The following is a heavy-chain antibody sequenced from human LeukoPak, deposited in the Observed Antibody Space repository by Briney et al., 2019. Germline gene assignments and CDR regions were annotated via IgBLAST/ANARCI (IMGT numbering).Heavy chain of an antibody. CDR1: GFTFSSYS. D-gene: IGHD2-2*01. J-gene: IGHJ4*02. V-gene: IGHV3-21*01. CDR3: AREQGGIVVVPAASFDY. Sequence: GGSLRLSCAASGFTFSSYSMNWVRQAPGKGLEWVSSISSSSYIYYADSVKGRFTISRDNAKNSLYLQMNSLRAEDTAVYYCAREQGGIVVVPAASFDYWGQGTLVTVSS. CDR2: ISSSSYI.